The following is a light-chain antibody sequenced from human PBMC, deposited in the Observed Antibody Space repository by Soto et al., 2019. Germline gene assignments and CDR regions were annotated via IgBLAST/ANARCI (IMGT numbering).Light chain of an antibody. CDR1: QDIANY. J-gene: IGKJ1*01. V-gene: IGKV1-27*01. CDR3: QKYDSAPWT. Sequence: DIQMTQSPSSLSASVGDRVTITCRASQDIANYLAWYQQKPGKAPKLLISAASTLRSGVPSRFSGIGSGTDFTLTINSLQPEDVATYYCQKYDSAPWTFGQGNKVEIK. CDR2: AAS.